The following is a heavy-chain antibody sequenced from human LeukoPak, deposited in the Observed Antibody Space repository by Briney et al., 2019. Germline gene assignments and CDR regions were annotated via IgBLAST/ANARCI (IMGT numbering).Heavy chain of an antibody. CDR2: IRYDGSNK. J-gene: IGHJ4*02. D-gene: IGHD1-26*01. V-gene: IGHV3-30*02. Sequence: GGSLRLSCAASGLTSSSYGMHWVRQAPGKGLEWVAFIRYDGSNKYYADSVKGRFTISRDNSKNTLYLQMNSLRAEDTAVYYCAKDQSRWELRPSYYFDYWGQGALVTVSS. CDR1: GLTSSSYG. CDR3: AKDQSRWELRPSYYFDY.